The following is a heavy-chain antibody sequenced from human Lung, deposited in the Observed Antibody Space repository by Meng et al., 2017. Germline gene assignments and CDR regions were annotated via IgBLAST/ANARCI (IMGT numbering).Heavy chain of an antibody. J-gene: IGHJ4*02. CDR1: GGAFSDYY. CDR3: ARGPTTMAHDFDY. D-gene: IGHD4-11*01. Sequence: QGQLQPCAAGLLKPSEPLSPTRVVSGGAFSDYYWSWNRQPPGQGLEWIGEINHSRSTNYNPSLESRATISVDTSQNNLSLKLSSVTAADSAVYYCARGPTTMAHDFDYWCQGTLVTVSS. V-gene: IGHV4-34*01. CDR2: INHSRST.